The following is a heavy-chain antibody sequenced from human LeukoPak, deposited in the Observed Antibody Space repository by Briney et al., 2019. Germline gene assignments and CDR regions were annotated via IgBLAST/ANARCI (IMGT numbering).Heavy chain of an antibody. CDR2: IDPSDSYT. V-gene: IGHV5-10-1*01. Sequence: GESLKISCKGSGYSFTSYWISWVGQMPGKGLEWMGRIDPSDSYTNYSPSFQGHVTISADKSISTAYLQWSSLKASDTAMYYCARHDIVVVPAALEYFQHWGQGTLVTVSS. J-gene: IGHJ1*01. CDR1: GYSFTSYW. CDR3: ARHDIVVVPAALEYFQH. D-gene: IGHD2-2*01.